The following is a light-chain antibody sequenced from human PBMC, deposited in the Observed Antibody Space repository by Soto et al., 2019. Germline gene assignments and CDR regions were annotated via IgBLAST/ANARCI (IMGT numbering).Light chain of an antibody. CDR2: TGS. CDR3: QQANSCPLT. CDR1: QGISSW. J-gene: IGKJ4*01. Sequence: DIQMTQSPSSVSASVGDRVSITCRASQGISSWLAWYQQKPGRAPKLLIYTGSSLESGVPSRFSGTGSGTDFTLTISSRQPEDVATYYCQQANSCPLTFGGGTKVEMK. V-gene: IGKV1-12*01.